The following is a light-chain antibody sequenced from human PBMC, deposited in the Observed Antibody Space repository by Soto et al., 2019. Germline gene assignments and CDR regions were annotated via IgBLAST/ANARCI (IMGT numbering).Light chain of an antibody. CDR3: QKYNSAPWT. J-gene: IGKJ1*01. Sequence: DIPMTQSPSSLSASVGDRVTITCRASQGISNSLAWYQQKPGRVPKLLIYAASTLQSGVPSRFSGSGSGTDFTLTISSLQPEDVATYYCQKYNSAPWTFGQGTEVEIK. CDR1: QGISNS. CDR2: AAS. V-gene: IGKV1-27*01.